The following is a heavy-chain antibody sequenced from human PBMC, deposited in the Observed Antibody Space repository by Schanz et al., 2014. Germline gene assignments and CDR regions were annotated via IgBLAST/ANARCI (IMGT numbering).Heavy chain of an antibody. CDR2: IYSNGIS. J-gene: IGHJ4*02. CDR1: GGSINNYF. CDR3: VRVKGEHSGHDYIVY. V-gene: IGHV4-4*07. Sequence: QVHLQESGPGLVKPSETLSVTCTVSGGSINNYFWTWIRQPAGKGLEWIGRIYSNGISHYNPALESRVTMSVDTSKNKFSLNLTPVTPADTAIYYCVRVKGEHSGHDYIVYWGQGIQVTVSS. D-gene: IGHD5-12*01.